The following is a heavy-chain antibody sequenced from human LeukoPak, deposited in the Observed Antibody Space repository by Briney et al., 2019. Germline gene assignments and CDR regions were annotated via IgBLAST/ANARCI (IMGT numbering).Heavy chain of an antibody. CDR2: IKSKTDGGTT. Sequence: GGSLRLSCAASGFTFSNAWMSWVRQAPGKGLEWVGRIKSKTDGGTTDYAAPVKGRFTISRDDSKNTLYLQMNSLKTEDTAVYYCTTGIISGDDPPPSYDYVWGSYRYTVLDAFDIWGQGTMVTVSS. J-gene: IGHJ3*02. V-gene: IGHV3-15*01. CDR3: TTGIISGDDPPPSYDYVWGSYRYTVLDAFDI. D-gene: IGHD3-16*02. CDR1: GFTFSNAW.